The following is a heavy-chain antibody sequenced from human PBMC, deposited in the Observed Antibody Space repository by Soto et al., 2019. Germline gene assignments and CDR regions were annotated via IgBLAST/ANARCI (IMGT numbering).Heavy chain of an antibody. V-gene: IGHV1-18*01. CDR3: ASCVAAVTRFFDC. CDR2: ISASNGYT. J-gene: IGHJ4*02. Sequence: ASVKVSCKASGYTFADYGITWVRQAPGQGLEWMGWISASNGYTNYAQNLQDRVSMTTDTSTGTAYMELRSLRSDDTAIYYCASCVAAVTRFFDCWGQGTQVTVSS. CDR1: GYTFADYG. D-gene: IGHD4-17*01.